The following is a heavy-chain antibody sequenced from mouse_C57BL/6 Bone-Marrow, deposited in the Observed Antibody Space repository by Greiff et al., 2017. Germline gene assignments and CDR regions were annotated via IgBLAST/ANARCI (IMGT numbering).Heavy chain of an antibody. J-gene: IGHJ3*01. CDR1: GYTFTSYT. V-gene: IGHV1-4*01. CDR3: ASRTGCAY. D-gene: IGHD4-1*01. CDR2: INPSSGYT. Sequence: VQLQESGAELVRPGASVKMSCKASGYTFTSYTMHWVKQRPGQGLEWIGYINPSSGYTKYNQKFKDKATLTADKSSSTAYMQLSSLTSEDSAVYYCASRTGCAYWGQGTLVTVSA.